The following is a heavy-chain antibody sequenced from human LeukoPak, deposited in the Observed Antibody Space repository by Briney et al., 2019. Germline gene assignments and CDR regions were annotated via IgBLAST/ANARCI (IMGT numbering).Heavy chain of an antibody. D-gene: IGHD7-27*01. CDR1: GYSFTTYG. CDR3: AREEGNWGDAFDI. V-gene: IGHV1-18*01. J-gene: IGHJ3*02. Sequence: ASVKVSCKASGYSFTTYGISWVRQAPGQGLEWMGWISANNNNTDNVQKLQGRVTMTTDTSTSTAYMELRSLRSDDTAVYYCAREEGNWGDAFDIWGQGTMVTVSS. CDR2: ISANNNNT.